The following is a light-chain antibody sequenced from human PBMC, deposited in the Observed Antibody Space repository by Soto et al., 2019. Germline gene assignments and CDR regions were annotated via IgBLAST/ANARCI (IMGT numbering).Light chain of an antibody. CDR2: DAS. Sequence: EIVLTQSPATLSLSPGERATLSCRASQSVSSYLAWYQQKPGQAPRLLIYDASNRATGIPARLSGSGSGTDFTLTISSLEPEDFAVYYCQHRSNWITFGQGTRLEIK. V-gene: IGKV3-11*01. J-gene: IGKJ5*01. CDR3: QHRSNWIT. CDR1: QSVSSY.